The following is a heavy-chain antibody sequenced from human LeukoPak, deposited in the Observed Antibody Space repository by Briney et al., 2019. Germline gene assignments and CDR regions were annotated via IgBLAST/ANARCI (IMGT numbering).Heavy chain of an antibody. CDR1: GGTFSSYA. Sequence: SVKVSCKASGGTFSSYAISWVRQAPGQGLEWMGRIIPILGIANYAQKFQGRVTITADKSTSTAYMELSSLRSEDTAVYYCAREDSSGWLIDCWGQGTLVTVSS. CDR3: AREDSSGWLIDC. D-gene: IGHD6-19*01. CDR2: IIPILGIA. J-gene: IGHJ4*02. V-gene: IGHV1-69*04.